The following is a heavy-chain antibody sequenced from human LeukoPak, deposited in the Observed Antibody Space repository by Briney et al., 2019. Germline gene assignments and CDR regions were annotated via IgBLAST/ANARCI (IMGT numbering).Heavy chain of an antibody. Sequence: PGRSLRLSCAASGFTFSSYAMHWVRQAPGKGLEWVAVISYDGSNKYYADSVKGRFTISRDNSKNTLYLQMNSLRAEDTAVYYCAKAQTFIDYWGQGTLVTVSS. CDR1: GFTFSSYA. CDR2: ISYDGSNK. J-gene: IGHJ4*02. V-gene: IGHV3-30*04. CDR3: AKAQTFIDY.